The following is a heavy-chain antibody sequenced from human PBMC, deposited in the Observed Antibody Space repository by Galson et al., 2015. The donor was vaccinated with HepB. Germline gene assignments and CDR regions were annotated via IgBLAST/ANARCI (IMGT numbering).Heavy chain of an antibody. J-gene: IGHJ2*01. D-gene: IGHD6-13*01. CDR3: ARSTGPGYSSSWSPHVNWYFDL. CDR2: TCYRSKWYN. V-gene: IGHV6-1*01. Sequence: CAISGDSVSSNSAAWNWIRQSPSRGLEWLGRTCYRSKWYNDYAVSVKSRITINPDTSKNQFSLQLNSVTPEDTAVYYCARSTGPGYSSSWSPHVNWYFDLWGRGTLVTVSS. CDR1: GDSVSSNSAA.